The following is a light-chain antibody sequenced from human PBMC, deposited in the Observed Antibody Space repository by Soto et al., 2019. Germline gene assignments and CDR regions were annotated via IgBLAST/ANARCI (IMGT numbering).Light chain of an antibody. J-gene: IGLJ2*01. CDR2: LNSDGSH. CDR1: SGHSHYA. CDR3: QTWGTGIWGV. Sequence: QLVLTQSPSASASLGASVKLTCTLSSGHSHYAIAWHQQQPEKGPRYLMKLNSDGSHSKGDGIPDRFSGSSSGAERYLTISSLQSEDEADYYCQTWGTGIWGVFGGGTQLTVL. V-gene: IGLV4-69*01.